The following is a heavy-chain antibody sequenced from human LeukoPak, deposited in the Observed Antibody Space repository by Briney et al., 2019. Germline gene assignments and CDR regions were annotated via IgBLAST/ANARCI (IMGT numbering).Heavy chain of an antibody. CDR2: IYYSGST. CDR1: GGSTNNYY. Sequence: SETLSLTCAVSGGSTNNYYWGWIRQPPGKGLEWIGYIYYSGSTNYNPSLKSRVTISVDTSKNEFSLRLSSVTAADTVVYYCARRQYCTSSRCFLAFDIWGQGTMVTVSP. CDR3: ARRQYCTSSRCFLAFDI. J-gene: IGHJ3*02. D-gene: IGHD2-2*01. V-gene: IGHV4-59*08.